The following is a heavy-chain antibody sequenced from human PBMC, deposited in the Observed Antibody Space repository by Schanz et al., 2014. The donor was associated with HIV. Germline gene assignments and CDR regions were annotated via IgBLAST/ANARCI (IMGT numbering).Heavy chain of an antibody. V-gene: IGHV1-18*01. J-gene: IGHJ4*02. Sequence: QVQLVQSGAEVKKPGASVKVSCKASGYTFTNYDITWGRQAPGQGLEWMGWISPYSGNTKYAQKLQDRFTITTDTSTTTAYMELRSLRSDDTAVYYCAREPNYSGFECWGQGTLVIVAP. CDR3: AREPNYSGFEC. D-gene: IGHD5-12*01. CDR1: GYTFTNYD. CDR2: ISPYSGNT.